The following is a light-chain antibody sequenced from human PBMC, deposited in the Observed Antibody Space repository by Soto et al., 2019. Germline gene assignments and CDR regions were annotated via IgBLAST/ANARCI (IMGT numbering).Light chain of an antibody. CDR3: KQDYGTHNT. V-gene: IGKV1-39*01. CDR1: QSISRY. J-gene: IGKJ4*02. Sequence: DIQMTQSPSSLSASVGDRVTITCRASQSISRYLNWHQQKPGEAPKLLISSASTLQGGVPSRFSGSGSGTDFTLTISSLQPEDFATYYCKQDYGTHNTFVGGTKVAIK. CDR2: SAS.